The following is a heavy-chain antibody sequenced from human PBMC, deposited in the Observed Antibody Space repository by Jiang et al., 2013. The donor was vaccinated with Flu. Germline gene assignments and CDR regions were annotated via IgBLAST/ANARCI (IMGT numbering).Heavy chain of an antibody. D-gene: IGHD3-10*01. CDR1: GGSIGRSSCY. Sequence: PGLVKPSETLSLTCTVSGGSIGRSSCYWGWIRQPPGKGLEWIGSIYYTGTTFYNPSLKSRVTISVDTSKNQFSLRLSSVTAADSAVYYCTRHPYFYGSGSDRMDVWGQGTTVTVSS. J-gene: IGHJ6*02. V-gene: IGHV4-39*01. CDR3: TRHPYFYGSGSDRMDV. CDR2: IYYTGTT.